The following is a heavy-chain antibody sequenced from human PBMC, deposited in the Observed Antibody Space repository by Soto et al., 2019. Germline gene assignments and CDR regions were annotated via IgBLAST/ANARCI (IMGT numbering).Heavy chain of an antibody. V-gene: IGHV3-15*01. D-gene: IGHD3-3*01. CDR2: IKSKTDGGTT. CDR1: GFTFSNAW. Sequence: GSLRLSSAAPGFTFSNAWMSWVRQAPGKGLEWVGRIKSKTDGGTTDYAAPVKGRFTISRDDSKNTLYLQMNSLKTEDTAVYYCTTVGTYYDFWSGYYRWFDPWGQGTLVTSPQ. J-gene: IGHJ5*02. CDR3: TTVGTYYDFWSGYYRWFDP.